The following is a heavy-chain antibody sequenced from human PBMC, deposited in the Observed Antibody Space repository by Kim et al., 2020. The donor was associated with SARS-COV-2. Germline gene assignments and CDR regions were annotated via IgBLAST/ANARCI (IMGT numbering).Heavy chain of an antibody. CDR2: IYHSGST. Sequence: SETLSLTCSVSGGSITAYYWNWIRQPPGKGLEWLGYIYHSGSTTYNPSLKSRLTISVYTSKNQFSLKLKSLTPADTAGYFVSRDRRVVTGFFHPWG. J-gene: IGHJ5*02. CDR1: GGSITAYY. CDR3: SRDRRVVTGFFHP. V-gene: IGHV4-59*13. D-gene: IGHD2-21*02.